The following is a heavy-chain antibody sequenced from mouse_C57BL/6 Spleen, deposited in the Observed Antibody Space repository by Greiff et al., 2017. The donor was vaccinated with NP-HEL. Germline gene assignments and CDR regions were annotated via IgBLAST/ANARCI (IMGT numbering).Heavy chain of an antibody. J-gene: IGHJ3*01. CDR3: ARHQGSNWDSWFAY. D-gene: IGHD4-1*01. V-gene: IGHV5-15*01. Sequence: DVKLVESGGGLVQPGGSLKLSCAASGFTFSDYGMAWVRQAPRKGPEWVAFISNLAYSIYYADTVTGRFTISRENAKNTLYLEMSSLRSEDTAMYYCARHQGSNWDSWFAYWGQGTLVTVSA. CDR1: GFTFSDYG. CDR2: ISNLAYSI.